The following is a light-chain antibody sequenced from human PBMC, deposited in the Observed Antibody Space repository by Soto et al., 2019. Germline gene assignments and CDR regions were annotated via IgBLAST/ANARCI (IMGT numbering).Light chain of an antibody. CDR1: NIGGNS. V-gene: IGLV3-21*02. Sequence: SYELTQPPSVSVAPGQTARITCGGNNIGGNSVHWYQQKPGQAPVLVVYDDSDRPSGIPERFSGSNSGNTATLTISRVEAGDEADYYCQVWDSSSDHVVFGGGTKLTVL. J-gene: IGLJ2*01. CDR2: DDS. CDR3: QVWDSSSDHVV.